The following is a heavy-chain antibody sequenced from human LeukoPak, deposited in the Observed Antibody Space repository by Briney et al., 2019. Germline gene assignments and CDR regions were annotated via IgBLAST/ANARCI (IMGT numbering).Heavy chain of an antibody. CDR1: GGSISSYY. V-gene: IGHV4-59*01. J-gene: IGHJ3*02. D-gene: IGHD3-16*02. Sequence: SETLSLTCTVSGGSISSYYWSWIRQPPGKGLEWIGYIYYSGSTNYNPSLKSRVTISVDTSKNQFSLKLSSVTAADTAVYYCARAGGDYVWGSYRNDAFDIWGQGTMVTVSS. CDR3: ARAGGDYVWGSYRNDAFDI. CDR2: IYYSGST.